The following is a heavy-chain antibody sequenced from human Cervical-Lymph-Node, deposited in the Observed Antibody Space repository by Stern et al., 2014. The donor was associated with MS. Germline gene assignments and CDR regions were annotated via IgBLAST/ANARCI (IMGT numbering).Heavy chain of an antibody. J-gene: IGHJ6*02. V-gene: IGHV3-11*01. Sequence: VQLVESGGGLVKPGGSLRLSCAASGFTFSDSYMNWIRQAPGKGLEWISYISRGGSTSFYADSGKGRFTISRDNAKNSLYLQMNSLRAEDTAVYYCARGFNYYYGMDVWGQGTMVTVSS. CDR1: GFTFSDSY. CDR2: ISRGGSTS. CDR3: ARGFNYYYGMDV. D-gene: IGHD3-10*01.